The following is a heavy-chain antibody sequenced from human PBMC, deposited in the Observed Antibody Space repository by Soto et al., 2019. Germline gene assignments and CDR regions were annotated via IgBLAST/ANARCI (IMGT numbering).Heavy chain of an antibody. CDR2: IYYTGST. V-gene: IGHV4-39*01. J-gene: IGHJ4*02. CDR3: ARHPRYAVPTVYATHYFNY. D-gene: IGHD2-8*01. CDR1: GDSISSNNYY. Sequence: QLQLQESGPGLVKPSETLSLTCTVSGDSISSNNYYCGWIRQPPGKGLEWIGSIYYTGSTYYNQSIKSRVTMSVDTSKGQFSLKLSSVTAADTAVYYCARHPRYAVPTVYATHYFNYWGQGILVTVST.